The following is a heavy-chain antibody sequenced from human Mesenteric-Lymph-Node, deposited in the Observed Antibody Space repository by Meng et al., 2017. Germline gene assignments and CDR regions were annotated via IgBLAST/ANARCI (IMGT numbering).Heavy chain of an antibody. Sequence: QVQLQGSGPGLVKHSQTLSLTCTVSGGSVSNGNYYWSWIRQPPGKGLEWIGYIYYSGNTFYNPSLKSRVTISVDTSKNQFSLKLTSVTAADTAVYYCAGLTFTNYFDPWGQGTLVTVSS. CDR1: GGSVSNGNYY. V-gene: IGHV4-30-4*01. CDR2: IYYSGNT. CDR3: AGLTFTNYFDP. J-gene: IGHJ5*02. D-gene: IGHD4/OR15-4a*01.